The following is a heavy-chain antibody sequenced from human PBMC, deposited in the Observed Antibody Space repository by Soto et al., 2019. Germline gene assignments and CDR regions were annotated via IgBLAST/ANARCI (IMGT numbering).Heavy chain of an antibody. V-gene: IGHV1-58*02. D-gene: IGHD5-12*01. CDR1: GFTFTSSA. CDR2: IVVGSGNT. Sequence: QMQLVQSGPEVKKPGTSVKVSCKASGFTFTSSAMQWGRQARGQRLEWIGWIVVGSGNTNYAQKFQERVTITRDMSTSTAYMELSSLRSEDTAVYYCAAGGVDIVATDDAFDIWGQGTMVTVSS. CDR3: AAGGVDIVATDDAFDI. J-gene: IGHJ3*02.